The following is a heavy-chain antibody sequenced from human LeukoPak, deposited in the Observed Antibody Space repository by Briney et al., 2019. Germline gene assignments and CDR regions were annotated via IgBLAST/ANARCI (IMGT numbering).Heavy chain of an antibody. Sequence: PSETLSLTCAVYGGSFSGYYWSWIRQPPGKGLEWIWEINHSGSTNYNPSLKSRVTISVDTSKNQFSLKLSSVTAADTAVYYCARGRLTYYYGSGSSYFDYWGQGTLVTVSS. CDR3: ARGRLTYYYGSGSSYFDY. D-gene: IGHD3-10*01. CDR1: GGSFSGYY. J-gene: IGHJ4*02. V-gene: IGHV4-34*01. CDR2: INHSGST.